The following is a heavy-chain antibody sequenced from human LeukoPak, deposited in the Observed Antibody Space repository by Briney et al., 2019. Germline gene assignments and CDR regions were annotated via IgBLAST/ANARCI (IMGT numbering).Heavy chain of an antibody. CDR3: ARVGIAVAGLVTPPYYYYYMDV. CDR1: GGSFSGYY. J-gene: IGHJ6*03. D-gene: IGHD6-19*01. Sequence: SETLSLTCAVYGGSFSGYYWSWVRQPPGKGLEWIGKINHSGSTNYNPSLKSRVTISVDTSKNQFSLKLSSVTAADTAVYYCARVGIAVAGLVTPPYYYYYMDVWGKGTTVTISS. V-gene: IGHV4-34*01. CDR2: INHSGST.